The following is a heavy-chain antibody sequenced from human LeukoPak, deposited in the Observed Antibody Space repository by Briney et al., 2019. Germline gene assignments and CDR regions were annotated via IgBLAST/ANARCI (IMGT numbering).Heavy chain of an antibody. CDR3: ARDSSSSNTLTSSQYYFDY. V-gene: IGHV1-46*01. D-gene: IGHD6-6*01. CDR2: INPSGGST. Sequence: ASVKVSCKASGYTFTSYYTHWVRQAPGQGLEWMGIINPSGGSTSYAQKFQGRVTMTRDTSTSTVYMELSSLRSEDTAVYYCARDSSSSNTLTSSQYYFDYWGQGTLVTVSS. J-gene: IGHJ4*02. CDR1: GYTFTSYY.